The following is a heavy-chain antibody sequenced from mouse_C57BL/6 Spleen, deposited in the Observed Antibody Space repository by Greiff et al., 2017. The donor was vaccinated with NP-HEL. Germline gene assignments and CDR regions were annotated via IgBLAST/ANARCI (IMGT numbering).Heavy chain of an antibody. CDR1: GYTFTSYG. Sequence: VQLQQSGAELARPGASVKLSCKASGYTFTSYGISWVKQRTGQGLEWIGEIYPRSGNTYYNEKFKGKATLTADKSSSTAYMELRSLTAEDSAVYFCAREDYGNYEDAMDYWGQGTSVTVSS. CDR3: AREDYGNYEDAMDY. CDR2: IYPRSGNT. J-gene: IGHJ4*01. V-gene: IGHV1-81*01. D-gene: IGHD2-1*01.